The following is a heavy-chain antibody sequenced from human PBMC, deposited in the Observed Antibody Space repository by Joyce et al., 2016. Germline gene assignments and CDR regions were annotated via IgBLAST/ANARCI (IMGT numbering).Heavy chain of an antibody. D-gene: IGHD3-3*01. CDR1: GFTFSSYA. CDR2: ISASGGST. V-gene: IGHV3-23*01. J-gene: IGHJ4*02. Sequence: EVQLLESGGGLVQPGGSLRLSCAASGFTFSSYAMSWVRQAPGKGLEWVSTISASGGSTYYAASVKGRFTIPRDNSEDSLYLHMNSLRAEDTAVYYCATWAPTNYDFWSGYSYYFDNWGQGTLVTVSS. CDR3: ATWAPTNYDFWSGYSYYFDN.